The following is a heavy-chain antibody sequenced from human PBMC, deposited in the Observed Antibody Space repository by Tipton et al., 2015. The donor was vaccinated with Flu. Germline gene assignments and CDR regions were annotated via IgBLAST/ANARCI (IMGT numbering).Heavy chain of an antibody. CDR1: GFTFSNYA. Sequence: SLRLSCAASGFTFSNYAMIWVRQAPGKGLEWVSVISGNGGGTYYADSVKGRFTISRDNSKNTLYLQMNSLRTEDTALYFCAGANWDGGDSSWGQGTLVTVSS. J-gene: IGHJ5*02. V-gene: IGHV3-23*01. CDR3: AGANWDGGDSS. CDR2: ISGNGGGT. D-gene: IGHD4-23*01.